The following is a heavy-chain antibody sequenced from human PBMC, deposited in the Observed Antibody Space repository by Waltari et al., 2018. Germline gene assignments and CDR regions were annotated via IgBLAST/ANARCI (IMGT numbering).Heavy chain of an antibody. V-gene: IGHV3-7*01. Sequence: EVQLVESGGGLVQPGGSLRLSCEASGFTFSTDWMDWVRQAPGKGRQWGANINQDGGEKYYLDSVKGRFTISRDNAKKSVYLEMNSLRAEDTAIYYCSKRLDIWGRGTMVAVSS. CDR1: GFTFSTDW. J-gene: IGHJ3*02. CDR2: INQDGGEK. CDR3: SKRLDI.